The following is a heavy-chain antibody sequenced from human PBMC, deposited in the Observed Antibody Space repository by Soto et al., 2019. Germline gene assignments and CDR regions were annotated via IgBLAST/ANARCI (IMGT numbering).Heavy chain of an antibody. D-gene: IGHD2-21*02. CDR3: AKESRGGDYYVVGAFDF. CDR2: ISNGGDYT. J-gene: IGHJ4*02. Sequence: DVQLLESGGGLVQPGGSLRLSCAASAFTFSTYAMIWVRQAPGQGLECLSAISNGGDYTFYADSVKGRFSVSRDNSKNTLYLQLNSLRAEDRALYYCAKESRGGDYYVVGAFDFWVQGTLVTVSA. V-gene: IGHV3-23*01. CDR1: AFTFSTYA.